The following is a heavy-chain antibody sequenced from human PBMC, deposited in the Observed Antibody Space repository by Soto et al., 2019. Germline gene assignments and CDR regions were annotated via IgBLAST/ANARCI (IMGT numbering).Heavy chain of an antibody. D-gene: IGHD3-10*01. CDR2: VYDTGSP. Sequence: QVQLQQSGPGLVKPSETLSLTCTVSSGPSRSHNWGWIRQSPGRGLEWIGYVYDTGSPSYNPSLESRVTTSADTSTTHISLTLSSVTAAATAGYYCVRQGIGALHGLVDVWGQGTTVSVSS. CDR3: VRQGIGALHGLVDV. CDR1: SGPSRSHN. J-gene: IGHJ6*02. V-gene: IGHV4-59*08.